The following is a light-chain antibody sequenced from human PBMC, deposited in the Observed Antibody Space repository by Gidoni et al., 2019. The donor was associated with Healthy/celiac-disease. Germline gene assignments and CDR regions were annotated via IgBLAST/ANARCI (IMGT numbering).Light chain of an antibody. CDR1: QSISSY. CDR3: QQSYSTHWT. Sequence: DIQMTQSPSSLSASVGDRVTITCRASQSISSYLNWYQQKPGKAPKLLIYAASSLQSGVPSRFSGSGSGTDFTLTISRMQPEDFATYYCQQSYSTHWTFGQXTKVEIK. CDR2: AAS. J-gene: IGKJ1*01. V-gene: IGKV1-39*01.